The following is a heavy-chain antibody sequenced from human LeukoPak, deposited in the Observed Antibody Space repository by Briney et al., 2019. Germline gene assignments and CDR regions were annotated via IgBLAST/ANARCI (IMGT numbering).Heavy chain of an antibody. CDR2: ISGSGGST. D-gene: IGHD5-24*01. J-gene: IGHJ2*01. Sequence: GSLRLSCAASGFTFSSYAMSWVRKAPGKGLEWVSAISGSGGSTYYADSVKGRFTISRDNSKNTLYLQMNSLRAEGTAVYYCARRLPYSYSGRDFYQWGYFDLWGRGTLVTVTS. V-gene: IGHV3-23*01. CDR1: GFTFSSYA. CDR3: ARRLPYSYSGRDFYQWGYFDL.